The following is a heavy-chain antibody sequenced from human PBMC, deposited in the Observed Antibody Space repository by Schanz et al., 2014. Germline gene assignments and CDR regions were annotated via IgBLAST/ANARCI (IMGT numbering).Heavy chain of an antibody. D-gene: IGHD2-15*01. J-gene: IGHJ6*02. Sequence: VQLLDSGGGLVQPGGSLRLSCAAYGFTFRDYYMSWIRQAPGKGLEWVSDISSGSSYANYADSVKGRFTISRDNSENTLYLQMNSLSADDTAVFYCAKGMGYCSGGTCYDYYYYGLDVWGQGTTVTVSS. CDR1: GFTFRDYY. CDR2: ISSGSSYA. CDR3: AKGMGYCSGGTCYDYYYYGLDV. V-gene: IGHV3-11*03.